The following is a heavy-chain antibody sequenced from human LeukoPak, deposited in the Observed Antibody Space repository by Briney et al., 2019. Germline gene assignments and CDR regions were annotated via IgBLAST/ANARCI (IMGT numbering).Heavy chain of an antibody. CDR1: EYTFTSYA. Sequence: ASVKVSCKASEYTFTSYAMHWVRQAPGQRLEWMGWINAGNGNTQYSQKFQGRVTITRDTSANTAYMELSSLRSEDTAVYYCVRDRGIAADAPQWAINWFDPWGQGTLVTVSP. J-gene: IGHJ5*02. V-gene: IGHV1-3*01. CDR2: INAGNGNT. D-gene: IGHD6-13*01. CDR3: VRDRGIAADAPQWAINWFDP.